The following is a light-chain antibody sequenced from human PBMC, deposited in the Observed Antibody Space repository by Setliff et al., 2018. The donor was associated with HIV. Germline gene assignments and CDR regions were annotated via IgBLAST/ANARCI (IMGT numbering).Light chain of an antibody. Sequence: QSVLTQPASVSGSPVQSITISCTGTSSDVGAYKFVSWYQHHPGKAPKFIIYEVSNRPLGVSNRFSGSKSGNTASLTISGLQADDEADYYCFSYTTSKILVFGGGTKVTVL. CDR1: SSDVGAYKF. V-gene: IGLV2-14*01. J-gene: IGLJ3*02. CDR2: EVS. CDR3: FSYTTSKILV.